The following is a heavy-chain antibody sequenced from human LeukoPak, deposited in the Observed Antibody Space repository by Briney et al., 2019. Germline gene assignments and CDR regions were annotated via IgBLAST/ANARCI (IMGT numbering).Heavy chain of an antibody. Sequence: SETLSLTRTVSGGSISSYYWSWIRQPPGKGLEWIGYIYYSGSTNYNPSLKSRVTISVDTSKNQFSLKLSSVTAADTAVYYCARVLLAGTNGEWPFDYWGQGTLVTVSS. V-gene: IGHV4-59*01. D-gene: IGHD6-19*01. CDR3: ARVLLAGTNGEWPFDY. CDR2: IYYSGST. CDR1: GGSISSYY. J-gene: IGHJ4*02.